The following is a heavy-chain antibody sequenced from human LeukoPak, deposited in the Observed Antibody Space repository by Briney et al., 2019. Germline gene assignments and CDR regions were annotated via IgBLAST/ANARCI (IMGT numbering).Heavy chain of an antibody. D-gene: IGHD6-13*01. Sequence: GGSLRLSCAASGFTFSSYSMNWVRQAPGKGLEWVSSISSSSSYIYYADSVKGRFTISRDNSKNTLYLQMNSLRAEDTAVYYCARETIDEAAGIDYWGQGTLVTVSS. J-gene: IGHJ4*02. CDR1: GFTFSSYS. V-gene: IGHV3-21*04. CDR3: ARETIDEAAGIDY. CDR2: ISSSSSYI.